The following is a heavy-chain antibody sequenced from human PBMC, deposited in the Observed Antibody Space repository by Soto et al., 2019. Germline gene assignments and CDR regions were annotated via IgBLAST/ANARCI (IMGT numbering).Heavy chain of an antibody. Sequence: QVQLQESGPGLVKPSETLSLTCTVSGGSISGYYWSWLRQPPGKGLEWIGYIYYTGSTNYNPSLKSRVTISVDTSKTQFSLKLTSVTAADTAVYYCARAYSGSYGQLDYWAQGTLVTVSS. CDR1: GGSISGYY. D-gene: IGHD1-26*01. CDR2: IYYTGST. V-gene: IGHV4-59*01. J-gene: IGHJ4*02. CDR3: ARAYSGSYGQLDY.